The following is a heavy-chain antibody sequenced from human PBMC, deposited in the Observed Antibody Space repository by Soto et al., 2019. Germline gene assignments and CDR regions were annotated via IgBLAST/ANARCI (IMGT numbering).Heavy chain of an antibody. V-gene: IGHV3-7*01. CDR1: GFTFSSYW. J-gene: IGHJ4*02. CDR3: ARHPRKHYGEADY. D-gene: IGHD4-17*01. Sequence: VQLVESGGGLVQRGGSLRLSCAASGFTFSSYWMAWVRQAPGKGLEWVASINPDGSGRYSVDSVKGRFTISRDNAKDSLFLQMNSLTAEDTAVYYCARHPRKHYGEADYWGQGTLVTLSS. CDR2: INPDGSGR.